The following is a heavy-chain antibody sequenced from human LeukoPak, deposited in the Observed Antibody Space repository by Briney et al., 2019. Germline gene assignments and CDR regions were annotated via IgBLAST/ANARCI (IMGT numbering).Heavy chain of an antibody. J-gene: IGHJ4*02. Sequence: ASVKVSCKASGYTXISYYIHGVRQAPGQGLEWMGIINPTGGGTNYAQKFQGRVTMTRDTSTSTVYMEVSSLRYEDVAMYYCARGLAAGDYWGQGTLVTVSS. CDR2: INPTGGGT. D-gene: IGHD6-13*01. V-gene: IGHV1-46*01. CDR3: ARGLAAGDY. CDR1: GYTXISYY.